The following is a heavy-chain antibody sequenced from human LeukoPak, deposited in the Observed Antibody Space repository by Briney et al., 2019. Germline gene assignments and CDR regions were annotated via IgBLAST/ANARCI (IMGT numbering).Heavy chain of an antibody. CDR1: GGSISSYY. Sequence: SETLSLTCTVSGGSISSYYWSWIRQPPGKGLEWIGYIHYSGSTYYSPSLKSRVTISVDTSKNQFSLKLSSVTAADTAVYYCARLGPGGHGEFDYWGQGTLVTVSS. V-gene: IGHV4-59*12. J-gene: IGHJ4*02. D-gene: IGHD3-10*01. CDR2: IHYSGST. CDR3: ARLGPGGHGEFDY.